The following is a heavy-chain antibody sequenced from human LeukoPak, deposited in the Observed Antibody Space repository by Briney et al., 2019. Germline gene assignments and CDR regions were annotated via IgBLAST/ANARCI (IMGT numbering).Heavy chain of an antibody. D-gene: IGHD1/OR15-1a*01. CDR2: INHSGST. Sequence: PSETLSLTSAVYGGSFSGYYWSWIRQPPGRGLEWIGEINHSGSTNYNPSLKSRVTISVDTSKNQFSLKLSSVTAADTAVYYCARDPVVFGNNDAFDIWGQGTMVTVSS. CDR3: ARDPVVFGNNDAFDI. J-gene: IGHJ3*02. V-gene: IGHV4-34*01. CDR1: GGSFSGYY.